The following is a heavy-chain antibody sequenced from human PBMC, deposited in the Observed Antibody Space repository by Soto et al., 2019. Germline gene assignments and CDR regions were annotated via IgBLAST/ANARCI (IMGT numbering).Heavy chain of an antibody. CDR2: ISGSGGST. CDR3: AKDPGCSGGSCYSPSLWYFDL. J-gene: IGHJ2*01. D-gene: IGHD2-15*01. CDR1: GFTFSSYA. V-gene: IGHV3-23*01. Sequence: GGSLRLSCAASGFTFSSYAMSWVRQAPGKGLEWVSAISGSGGSTYYADSVKGRFTISRDNSKNTLYLQMNSLRAEDTAVYYCAKDPGCSGGSCYSPSLWYFDLWGRGTLVTVSS.